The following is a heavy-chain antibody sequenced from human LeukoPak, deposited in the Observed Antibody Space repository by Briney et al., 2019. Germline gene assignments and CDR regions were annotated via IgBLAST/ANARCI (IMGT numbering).Heavy chain of an antibody. D-gene: IGHD1-7*01. J-gene: IGHJ6*03. CDR2: VQHDGHDK. CDR3: VKDKVELIAGYLSYYMDV. Sequence: GGSLRLSCAASGFTFSTSGMHWVRQAPGKGLEWVALVQHDGHDKYNPDSVQGRFIISRDNSKNMVFLQMNSLRDEDTAVYYCVKDKVELIAGYLSYYMDVWGKGTTVTVSS. V-gene: IGHV3-30*02. CDR1: GFTFSTSG.